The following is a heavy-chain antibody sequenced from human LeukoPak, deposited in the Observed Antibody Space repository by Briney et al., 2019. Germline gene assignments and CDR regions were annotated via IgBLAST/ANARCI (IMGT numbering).Heavy chain of an antibody. Sequence: SETLSLTCTVSGGSISSGSYYWGWIRQPPGKGLEWIGSIYYSGSTYYNPSLKSRVTISVDTSKNQFSLKLSSVTAADTAVYYCARTAISSSWYPGYFDYWGQGTLVTVSS. V-gene: IGHV4-39*07. CDR1: GGSISSGSYY. J-gene: IGHJ4*02. D-gene: IGHD6-13*01. CDR3: ARTAISSSWYPGYFDY. CDR2: IYYSGST.